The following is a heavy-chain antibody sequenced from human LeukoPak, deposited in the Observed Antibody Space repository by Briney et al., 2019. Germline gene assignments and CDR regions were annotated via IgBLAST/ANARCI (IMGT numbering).Heavy chain of an antibody. V-gene: IGHV3-30*04. Sequence: GGSLRLSCAASGFTFSSYAMHWVRQAPGKGLEWVAVISYDGSNKYCADSVKGRFTISRDNSKNTLYLQMNSLRAEDTAVYYCARYYYDSSGYPSPNWFDPWGREPWSPSPQ. CDR1: GFTFSSYA. CDR2: ISYDGSNK. CDR3: ARYYYDSSGYPSPNWFDP. J-gene: IGHJ5*02. D-gene: IGHD3-22*01.